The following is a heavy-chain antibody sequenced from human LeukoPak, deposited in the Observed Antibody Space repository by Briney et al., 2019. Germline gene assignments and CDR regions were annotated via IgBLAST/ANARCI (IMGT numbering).Heavy chain of an antibody. CDR2: IYTSGST. Sequence: PSQTLSLTCPVSGGSISSGSYYWSWIRQPAGKGLEWIGRIYTSGSTNYNPSLKSRVTISVDTSKNQFSLKLSSVTAADTAVYYCARDSMVIGIDYWGQGTLVTVSS. D-gene: IGHD5-18*01. CDR1: GGSISSGSYY. J-gene: IGHJ4*02. CDR3: ARDSMVIGIDY. V-gene: IGHV4-61*02.